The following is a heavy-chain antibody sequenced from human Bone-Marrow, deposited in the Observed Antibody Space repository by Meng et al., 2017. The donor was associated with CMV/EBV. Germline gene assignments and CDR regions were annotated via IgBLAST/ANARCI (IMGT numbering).Heavy chain of an antibody. Sequence: SGPTLVKPTQTLTLTCTFSGFSLSTSGMCVSWVRQPPGKALEWLALIDWDDDKYYSTSLKTRLTVSKDTSKNQVVLTMTNMDPVDTATYYCARILGPAGPTRAFWYFDPWGRGTLVTSPQ. CDR2: IDWDDDK. D-gene: IGHD2-2*01. CDR3: ARILGPAGPTRAFWYFDP. J-gene: IGHJ2*01. CDR1: GFSLSTSGMC. V-gene: IGHV2-70*20.